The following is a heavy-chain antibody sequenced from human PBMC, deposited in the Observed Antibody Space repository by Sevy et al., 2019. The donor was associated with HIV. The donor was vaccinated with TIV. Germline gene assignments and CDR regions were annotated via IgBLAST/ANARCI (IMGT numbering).Heavy chain of an antibody. V-gene: IGHV1-2*02. D-gene: IGHD3-22*01. CDR3: ARSGYYYGFDY. J-gene: IGHJ4*02. Sequence: ASVKVSCNASGHTFTAYYMHWVRQAPGQGLEWMGWINTNSGATKYAQKFQDRVTMTSDTSISTVYMDLSRLRSDDTAVYFCARSGYYYGFDYWGQGTLVTVSS. CDR1: GHTFTAYY. CDR2: INTNSGAT.